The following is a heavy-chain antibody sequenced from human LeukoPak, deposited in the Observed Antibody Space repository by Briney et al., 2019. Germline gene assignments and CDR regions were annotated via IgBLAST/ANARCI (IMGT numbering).Heavy chain of an antibody. D-gene: IGHD3-9*01. CDR1: GGTFSSYA. V-gene: IGHV1-69*06. Sequence: SVKVSCKASGGTFSSYAVSWVRQAPGQGLEWMGGIIPIFGTANYAQKFQGRVTITADKSTSTAYMELSSLRSEDTAVYYCARVELRYFDWSLGMDVWGKGTTVTVSS. CDR2: IIPIFGTA. CDR3: ARVELRYFDWSLGMDV. J-gene: IGHJ6*04.